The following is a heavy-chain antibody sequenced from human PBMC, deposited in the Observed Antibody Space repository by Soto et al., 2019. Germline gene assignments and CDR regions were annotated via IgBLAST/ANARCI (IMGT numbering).Heavy chain of an antibody. V-gene: IGHV3-74*01. CDR3: AREYCSSTSCWDNYYYYGMDV. D-gene: IGHD2-2*01. Sequence: GGCLGVCCAACRFTFKIYVMHWVRQAPGKGRVWVSRINSDGSSTSYADSVKGRFTISRDNAKNTLYLQMNSLRAEDTAVYYCAREYCSSTSCWDNYYYYGMDVWGQGTTVTVSS. CDR1: RFTFKIYV. J-gene: IGHJ6*02. CDR2: INSDGSST.